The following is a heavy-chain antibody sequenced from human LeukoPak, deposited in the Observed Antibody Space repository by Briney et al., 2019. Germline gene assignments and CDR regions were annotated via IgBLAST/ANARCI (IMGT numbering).Heavy chain of an antibody. J-gene: IGHJ4*02. Sequence: GGSLRLSCAASGFSFSRYAIHWARQAPGKGLEWVTFISFNGDTTYYADSVKGRFTISRDNSKRMVYLQMNSLRAEDTAVYYCARDLSEKYSSDYWGQGTLVTVS. V-gene: IGHV3-30-3*01. D-gene: IGHD2-15*01. CDR2: ISFNGDTT. CDR3: ARDLSEKYSSDY. CDR1: GFSFSRYA.